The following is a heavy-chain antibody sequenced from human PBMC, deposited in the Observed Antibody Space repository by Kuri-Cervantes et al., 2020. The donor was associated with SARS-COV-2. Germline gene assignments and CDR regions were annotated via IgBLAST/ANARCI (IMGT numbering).Heavy chain of an antibody. V-gene: IGHV1-18*01. CDR1: GYTFTSYG. CDR3: ARGLVQDYDFWSGYEY. Sequence: ASVKVSCKASGYTFTSYGISWVRQAPGQGLEWMGWISAYNGNTNYAQKLQGRVTMTTDTSTSTAYMELRSLRPDDTAVYYCARGLVQDYDFWSGYEYWGQGTLVTVSS. CDR2: ISAYNGNT. D-gene: IGHD3-3*01. J-gene: IGHJ4*02.